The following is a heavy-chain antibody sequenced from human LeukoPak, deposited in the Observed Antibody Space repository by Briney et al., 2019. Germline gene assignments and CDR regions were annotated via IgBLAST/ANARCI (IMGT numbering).Heavy chain of an antibody. CDR3: ASASHYDILAGDYYYMDV. D-gene: IGHD3-9*01. J-gene: IGHJ6*03. CDR1: GYTFTGYY. V-gene: IGHV1-2*02. CDR2: INPNSGGT. Sequence: ASVKVSCKASGYTFTGYYMHWVRQAPGQGLEWMGWINPNSGGTNYAQKFQGRVTMTRDTSISTAYMELSRLRSDDTAVYYCASASHYDILAGDYYYMDVWGKGTTVTISS.